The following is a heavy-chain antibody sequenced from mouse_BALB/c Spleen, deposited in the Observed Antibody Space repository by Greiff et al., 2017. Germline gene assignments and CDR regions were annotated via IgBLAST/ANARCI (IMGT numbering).Heavy chain of an antibody. CDR2: ISYSGST. D-gene: IGHD2-10*02. Sequence: EVKLMESGPSLVKPSQTLSLTCSVTGDSITSGYWNWIRKFPGNKLEYMGYISYSGSTYYNPSLKSRISITRDTSKNQYYLQLNSVTTEDTATYYCARWYGNYLTPYCDYWGQGTTLTVSS. V-gene: IGHV3-8*02. CDR1: GDSITSGY. J-gene: IGHJ2*01. CDR3: ARWYGNYLTPYCDY.